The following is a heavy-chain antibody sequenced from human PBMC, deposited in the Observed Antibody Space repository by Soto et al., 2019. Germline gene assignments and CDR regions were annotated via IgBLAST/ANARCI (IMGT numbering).Heavy chain of an antibody. D-gene: IGHD2-21*01. CDR2: ISYDGSKN. Sequence: GGSLRLCCADSGFTFSAYDMHSLREAPEYRLDWVALISYDGSKNSYADSVKGRFTISRDKSKNTLYLQMNSLRPEDTAVYYCAKDNFRCGDECYHYCGLDVWGQGTTVTVSS. V-gene: IGHV3-30*18. J-gene: IGHJ6*02. CDR1: GFTFSAYD. CDR3: AKDNFRCGDECYHYCGLDV.